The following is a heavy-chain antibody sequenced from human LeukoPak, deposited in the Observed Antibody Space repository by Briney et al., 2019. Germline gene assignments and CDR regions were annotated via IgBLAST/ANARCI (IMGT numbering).Heavy chain of an antibody. D-gene: IGHD2-8*01. CDR2: ISPFLDTT. V-gene: IGHV1-69*13. CDR1: GGTFSSYA. Sequence: SVKVSCKASGGTFSSYAIIWVRQAPGQGLEWLGGISPFLDTTNYAQRFQGRLTITADESTSTAYMELSSLTSEDTAVYYCALRPPLMVYARDRPSYYFDYWGQGTLVTVSS. J-gene: IGHJ4*02. CDR3: ALRPPLMVYARDRPSYYFDY.